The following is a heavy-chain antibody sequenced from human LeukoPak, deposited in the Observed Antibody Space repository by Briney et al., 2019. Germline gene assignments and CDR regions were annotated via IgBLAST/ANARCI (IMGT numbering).Heavy chain of an antibody. CDR3: ARGRGIDY. CDR1: GFSFSDYG. Sequence: GRSLRLSCAASGFSFSDYGMHWVRQAPGKGLEWVANIKQDGSEKYYVDSVKGRFTISRDNAQNSLYLQMSSLRAEDTAVYYCARGRGIDYWGQGTLVTVSS. CDR2: IKQDGSEK. D-gene: IGHD3-10*01. J-gene: IGHJ4*02. V-gene: IGHV3-7*03.